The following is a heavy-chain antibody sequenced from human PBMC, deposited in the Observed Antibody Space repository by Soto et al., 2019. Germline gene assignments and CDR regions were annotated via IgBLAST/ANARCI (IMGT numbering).Heavy chain of an antibody. CDR2: ISSSGSTI. CDR1: GFTFSNYK. Sequence: EVQLVESGGGLVQPGGSLRLSCAASGFTFSNYKMNWVRQAPGKGLEWVSYISSSGSTIYYADSVKGRFTISRDNAKNSLCLQMNSLRAEDTAVYYGARGSDWRVRSGRGPYFDYWGQGTLVTVSS. V-gene: IGHV3-48*03. J-gene: IGHJ4*02. D-gene: IGHD3-10*01. CDR3: ARGSDWRVRSGRGPYFDY.